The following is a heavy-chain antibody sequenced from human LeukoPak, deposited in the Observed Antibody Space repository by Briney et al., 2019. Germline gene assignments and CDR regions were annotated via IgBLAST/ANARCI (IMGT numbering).Heavy chain of an antibody. CDR1: GFTFSSYG. Sequence: GGSLRLSCAASGFTFSSYGMHWVRQAPGKGLEWVAVIWYDGSNKYYADSVKGRFTISRDNSKNTLYLQMNSLRAEDTAVYYCARAGRSTSRLTGCSGGSCWPLLDVFNIWGQGTKVTVSS. V-gene: IGHV3-33*01. CDR3: ARAGRSTSRLTGCSGGSCWPLLDVFNI. J-gene: IGHJ3*02. D-gene: IGHD2-15*01. CDR2: IWYDGSNK.